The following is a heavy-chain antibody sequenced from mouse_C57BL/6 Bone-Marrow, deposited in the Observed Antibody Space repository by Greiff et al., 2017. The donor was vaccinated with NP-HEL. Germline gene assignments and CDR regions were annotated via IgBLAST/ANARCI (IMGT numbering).Heavy chain of an antibody. CDR2: IDPSDSET. CDR3: AIHYYYGSSYPDWYFDV. V-gene: IGHV1-52*01. CDR1: GYTFTSYW. D-gene: IGHD1-1*01. J-gene: IGHJ1*03. Sequence: QVQLQQPGAELVRPGSSVKLSCKASGYTFTSYWMHWVKQRPIQGLEWIGNIDPSDSETHYNQKFKDKATLTVDKSSSTAYMQLSSLTSEDSAVYFCAIHYYYGSSYPDWYFDVWGTGTTVTVSS.